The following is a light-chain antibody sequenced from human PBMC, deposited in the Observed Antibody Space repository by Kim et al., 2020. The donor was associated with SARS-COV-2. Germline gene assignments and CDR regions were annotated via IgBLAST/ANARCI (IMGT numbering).Light chain of an antibody. Sequence: ASLGDRVTITCRASQGIRSDLGWYQQRPGRAPTRLIYGASTLESGVPSRFSGSGSGTEFTLTISSLQPEDFATYYCLQHHAYPRTFGQGTKVDIK. CDR1: QGIRSD. V-gene: IGKV1-17*01. CDR3: LQHHAYPRT. CDR2: GAS. J-gene: IGKJ1*01.